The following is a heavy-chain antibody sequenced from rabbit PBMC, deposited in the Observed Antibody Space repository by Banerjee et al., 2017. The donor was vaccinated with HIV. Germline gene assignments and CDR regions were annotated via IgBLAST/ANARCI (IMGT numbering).Heavy chain of an antibody. CDR3: ARDLDAVIGWNFNL. V-gene: IGHV1S45*01. CDR1: GFSISNKAA. Sequence: QEQLEASAGGLVQRGGSLKISCTASGFSISNKAAMCWDRQAPGKGMEWIACINAITGKAVYASWAKGRFTFSKTSSTTVTLQMTSLTAADTATYFCARDLDAVIGWNFNLWGPGTLVTVS. CDR2: INAITGKA. D-gene: IGHD1-1*01. J-gene: IGHJ4*01.